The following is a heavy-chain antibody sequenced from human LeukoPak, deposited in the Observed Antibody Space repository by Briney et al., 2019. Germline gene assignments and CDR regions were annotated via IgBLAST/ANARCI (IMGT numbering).Heavy chain of an antibody. D-gene: IGHD1-14*01. CDR3: ARGAFIIGQYAFDI. J-gene: IGHJ3*02. CDR2: IYHSGST. Sequence: PSETLSLTCTVSGGSISSGGYYWSWIRQHPGKGLEWIGYIYHSGSTYYNPSLKSRVTISVDRSKNQFSLKLSSVTAADTAVYYCARGAFIIGQYAFDIWGQGTMVTVSS. V-gene: IGHV4-30-2*01. CDR1: GGSISSGGYY.